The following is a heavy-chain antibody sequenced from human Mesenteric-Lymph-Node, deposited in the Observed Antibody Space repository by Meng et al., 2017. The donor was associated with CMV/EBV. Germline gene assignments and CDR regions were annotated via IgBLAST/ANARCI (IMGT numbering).Heavy chain of an antibody. Sequence: SETLSLTCTVSGGSISSSSYYWGWIRQPPGKGLEWIGSIYHSGSTYYNPSLKSRVTISVDTSKNQFSLKLSSVTAADTAVYYCARSRVAGTGYSVYWGQGTLVTVSS. CDR1: GGSISSSSYY. V-gene: IGHV4-39*07. CDR2: IYHSGST. J-gene: IGHJ4*02. D-gene: IGHD6-19*01. CDR3: ARSRVAGTGYSVY.